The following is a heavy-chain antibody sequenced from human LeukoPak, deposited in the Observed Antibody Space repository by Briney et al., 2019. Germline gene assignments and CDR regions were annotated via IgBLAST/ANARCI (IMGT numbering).Heavy chain of an antibody. D-gene: IGHD3-22*01. Sequence: GGSLRLSCAVSGFSVTNNYMSWVRQAPGKGLEWVSVFYVGGATYYADSVKGRFTISRDNSKNTLYLQMNSLRAEDTAVYYCAKLGYYYDGSGYYDYFFDYWGQGTLVTVSS. CDR3: AKLGYYYDGSGYYDYFFDY. J-gene: IGHJ4*02. CDR1: GFSVTNNY. CDR2: FYVGGAT. V-gene: IGHV3-53*01.